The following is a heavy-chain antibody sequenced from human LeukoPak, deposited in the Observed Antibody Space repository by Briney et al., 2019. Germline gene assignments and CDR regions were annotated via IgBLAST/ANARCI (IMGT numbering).Heavy chain of an antibody. V-gene: IGHV3-21*01. D-gene: IGHD3-16*02. CDR2: ISGSSSYM. Sequence: PGGSLRLSCAASGFTFSSYTMNWVRQAPGKGLEWVSSISGSSSYMYYADSVKGRFTISRDNAKNSLYLHMNSLRAEDTAVYYCARDRNYDYIWGSYRPDYFDYWGQGTLVAVSS. J-gene: IGHJ4*02. CDR3: ARDRNYDYIWGSYRPDYFDY. CDR1: GFTFSSYT.